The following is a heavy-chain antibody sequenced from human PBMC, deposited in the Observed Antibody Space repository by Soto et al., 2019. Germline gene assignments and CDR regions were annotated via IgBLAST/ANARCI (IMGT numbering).Heavy chain of an antibody. CDR1: GFTFSSYA. D-gene: IGHD3-22*01. J-gene: IGHJ6*02. V-gene: IGHV3-23*01. CDR2: ISGSGGST. CDR3: AKDSLRITMIVVVITPNYGMDV. Sequence: PVGSLRLSCAASGFTFSSYAMSWVRQAPGKGLEWVSAISGSGGSTYYADSVKGRFTISRDNSKNTLYLQMNSLRAEDTAVYYCAKDSLRITMIVVVITPNYGMDVWGQGTTVTVS.